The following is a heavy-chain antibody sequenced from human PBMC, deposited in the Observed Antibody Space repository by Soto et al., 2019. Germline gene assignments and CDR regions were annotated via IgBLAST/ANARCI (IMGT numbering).Heavy chain of an antibody. J-gene: IGHJ6*02. Sequence: QVQLQESGPGLVKPSETLSLTCTVSGGSISSGCYYWSWIRQHPGMGREGIGFIYYSGSIYYNPALKSRVTLSVDTSKNQFPLKLSSVTAADTAVYYCARDQRIYYGSGSGMDVWGQGTTVTVSS. CDR1: GGSISSGCYY. CDR3: ARDQRIYYGSGSGMDV. D-gene: IGHD3-10*01. CDR2: IYYSGSI. V-gene: IGHV4-31*03.